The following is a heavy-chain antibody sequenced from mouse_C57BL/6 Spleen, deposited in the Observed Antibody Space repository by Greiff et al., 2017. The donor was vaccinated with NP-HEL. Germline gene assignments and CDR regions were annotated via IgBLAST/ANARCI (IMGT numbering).Heavy chain of an antibody. CDR2: ISSGSSTI. V-gene: IGHV5-17*01. CDR3: ATTVGAGD. Sequence: DVKLVESGGGLVKPGGSLKLSCAASGFTFSDYGMHWVRQAPEKGLEWVAYISSGSSTIYYADTVKGRFTISRDNAKNTLFQQMTSLRSEDTAMYYCATTVGAGDWGQGTTLTVSS. D-gene: IGHD1-1*01. CDR1: GFTFSDYG. J-gene: IGHJ2*01.